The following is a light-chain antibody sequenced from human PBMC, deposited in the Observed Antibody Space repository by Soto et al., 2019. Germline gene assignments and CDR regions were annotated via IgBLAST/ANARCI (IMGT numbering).Light chain of an antibody. CDR2: EGS. CDR1: SSDVGSYNL. Sequence: QSALTQPASVSASPGQSITISCTGTSSDVGSYNLVSWYQQHPGKAPKLMIYEGSKRPSGVSNRFSGSKSGNTASLTISGLQAEDEADYYCCSYAGSNTFVVFGGGTKLTVL. V-gene: IGLV2-23*03. CDR3: CSYAGSNTFVV. J-gene: IGLJ2*01.